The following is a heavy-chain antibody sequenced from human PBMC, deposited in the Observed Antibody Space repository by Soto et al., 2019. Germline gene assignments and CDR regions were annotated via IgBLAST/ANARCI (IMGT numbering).Heavy chain of an antibody. CDR2: ISGSGGST. CDR3: AKGFWSGYAHYYYYMDV. J-gene: IGHJ6*03. Sequence: GGSLRLSCSASGFPFSSYSMSWVRPAPGKGLEWVSAISGSGGSTYYADSVKGRFTISRDNSKNTLYLQMNSLRAEDTAVYYCAKGFWSGYAHYYYYMDVWGKGTTVTVSS. D-gene: IGHD3-3*01. V-gene: IGHV3-23*01. CDR1: GFPFSSYS.